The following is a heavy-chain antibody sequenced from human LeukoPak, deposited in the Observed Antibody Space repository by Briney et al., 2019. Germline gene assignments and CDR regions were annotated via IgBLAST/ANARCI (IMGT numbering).Heavy chain of an antibody. CDR2: ISSSSSTI. D-gene: IGHD6-19*01. J-gene: IGHJ4*02. Sequence: GGCLRLSCAASAFTLSSYSMKWVRQAARKGREWILYISSSSSTIYYADSVKGRFTISRDNAKNSLYLQMNSLRDEDTAVYYCAREAVACNDYWGQGTLVTVSS. V-gene: IGHV3-48*02. CDR1: AFTLSSYS. CDR3: AREAVACNDY.